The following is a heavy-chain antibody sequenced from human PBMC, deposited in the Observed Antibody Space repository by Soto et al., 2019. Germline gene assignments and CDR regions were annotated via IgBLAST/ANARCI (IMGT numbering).Heavy chain of an antibody. J-gene: IGHJ3*02. D-gene: IGHD3-22*01. CDR1: GFTFSSYA. Sequence: EVQLLESGGGLVQPGGSLRLSCAASGFTFSSYAMSWVRQAPGKGLEWVSAISGSGGSTYYADSVKGRFTISRDNSKNTLYLQMNSLRAEDTAVYYCAKDGPEYYYDSSGYLVDAFDIWGQGTTVTVSS. CDR3: AKDGPEYYYDSSGYLVDAFDI. CDR2: ISGSGGST. V-gene: IGHV3-23*01.